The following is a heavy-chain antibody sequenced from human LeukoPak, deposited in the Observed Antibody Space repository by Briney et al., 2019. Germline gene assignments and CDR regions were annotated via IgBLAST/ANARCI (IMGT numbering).Heavy chain of an antibody. V-gene: IGHV3-48*01. D-gene: IGHD3-16*01. CDR1: GFIFSRYG. CDR2: ISSFSGTI. Sequence: GGSLRLSCAASGFIFSRYGMSWVRQAPGKGLEWVSYISSFSGTINYADSVKGRFTISRDNAKNSLYLQMNSLRAEDTAVYYCARDQGGVGYWGQGTLVTVSS. CDR3: ARDQGGVGY. J-gene: IGHJ4*02.